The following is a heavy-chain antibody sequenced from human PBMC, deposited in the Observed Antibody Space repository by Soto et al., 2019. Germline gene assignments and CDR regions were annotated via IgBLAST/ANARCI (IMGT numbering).Heavy chain of an antibody. J-gene: IGHJ6*02. Sequence: PGESLKISCKGSGYNFTTYWIGWVRQMPGKGLEWMGIIYPGDSNTRYSPSFQGQVTISADKSINIAYLQWNSLKASDTAMYYCERPSRSYMANMDVWGQGTTVTVSS. D-gene: IGHD1-1*01. V-gene: IGHV5-51*01. CDR3: ERPSRSYMANMDV. CDR2: IYPGDSNT. CDR1: GYNFTTYW.